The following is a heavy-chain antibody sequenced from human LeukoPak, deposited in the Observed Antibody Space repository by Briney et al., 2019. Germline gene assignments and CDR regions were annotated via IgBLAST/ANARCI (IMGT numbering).Heavy chain of an antibody. V-gene: IGHV4-59*01. CDR3: ARAVHRMSGTGAPFDY. D-gene: IGHD3-3*01. CDR2: IYYSGSA. CDR1: GGSISSFY. J-gene: IGHJ4*02. Sequence: SETLSLTCTVSGGSISSFYWSWIRQPPGKGLEWIGYIYYSGSANYNPSLKSRVTISVDTSKNQFSLKLNSVTAADTAVYCCARAVHRMSGTGAPFDYWGQGTLVTVSS.